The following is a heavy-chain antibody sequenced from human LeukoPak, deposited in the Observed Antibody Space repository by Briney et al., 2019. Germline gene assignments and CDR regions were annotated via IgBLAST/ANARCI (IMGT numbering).Heavy chain of an antibody. CDR1: GGSFGGYY. CDR3: ARDHLARSDSPRRRDYYYGMDV. Sequence: SETLSLTCAVYGGSFGGYYWSWIRQPPGKGLEWIGEINHSGSTNYNPSLKSRVTISVDTSKNQFSLKLSSVTAADTAVYYCARDHLARSDSPRRRDYYYGMDVWGQGTTVTVSS. V-gene: IGHV4-34*01. D-gene: IGHD1-14*01. J-gene: IGHJ6*02. CDR2: INHSGST.